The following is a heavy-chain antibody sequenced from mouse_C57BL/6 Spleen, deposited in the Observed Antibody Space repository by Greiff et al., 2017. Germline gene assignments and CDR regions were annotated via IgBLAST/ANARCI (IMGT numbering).Heavy chain of an antibody. V-gene: IGHV1-55*01. CDR2: IYPGSGST. CDR3: ARSGALDGNYEDLDV. Sequence: QVQLQQPGAELVKPGASVKMSCKASGYTFTSYWITWVKQRPGQGLEWIGDIYPGSGSTNYNEKFKSKATLTVDTSSSTAYMQLSSLTSEDSAVYYCARSGALDGNYEDLDVWGTGTTVTVSS. CDR1: GYTFTSYW. D-gene: IGHD2-1*01. J-gene: IGHJ1*03.